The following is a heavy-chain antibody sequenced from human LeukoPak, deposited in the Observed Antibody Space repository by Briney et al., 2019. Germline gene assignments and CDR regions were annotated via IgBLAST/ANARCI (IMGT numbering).Heavy chain of an antibody. Sequence: ASVTVSYKASGYTFTSYDMHWVRQAPGQRLEWMGIINPSGGSTSYAQIFQGRVTMTRDTSTSTVYMGLSSLRSEDTAVYYCARGGSSWYRGSFQHWGQGTLVTVSS. V-gene: IGHV1-46*01. CDR3: ARGGSSWYRGSFQH. J-gene: IGHJ1*01. D-gene: IGHD6-13*01. CDR1: GYTFTSYD. CDR2: INPSGGST.